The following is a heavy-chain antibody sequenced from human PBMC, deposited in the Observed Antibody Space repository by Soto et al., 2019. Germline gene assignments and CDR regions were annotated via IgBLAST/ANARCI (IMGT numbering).Heavy chain of an antibody. D-gene: IGHD3-16*02. V-gene: IGHV4-31*03. CDR3: ARDRYDYVWGSYRYDYGMEV. CDR1: GGSISRGGYY. J-gene: IGHJ6*04. Sequence: PSESLSRTCTVSGGSISRGGYYWSWIRQHPGKGLEWIGYIYYSGSTYYNPSLKSRVTISVDTSKNQFSLKLSSVTAADTAVYYCARDRYDYVWGSYRYDYGMEVRGKRTTVT. CDR2: IYYSGST.